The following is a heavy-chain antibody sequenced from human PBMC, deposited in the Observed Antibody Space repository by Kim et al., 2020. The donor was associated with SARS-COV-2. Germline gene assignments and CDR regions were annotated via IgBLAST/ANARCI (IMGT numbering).Heavy chain of an antibody. D-gene: IGHD2-2*02. CDR1: GFTFSSYS. Sequence: GGSLRLSCAASGFTFSSYSMNWVRQAPGKGLEWVSSISSSSSYIYYADSVKGRFTISRDNAKNSLYLQMNSLRAEDTAVYYCAREKRVPAAIDYWGQGTLVTVSS. CDR2: ISSSSSYI. V-gene: IGHV3-21*01. J-gene: IGHJ4*02. CDR3: AREKRVPAAIDY.